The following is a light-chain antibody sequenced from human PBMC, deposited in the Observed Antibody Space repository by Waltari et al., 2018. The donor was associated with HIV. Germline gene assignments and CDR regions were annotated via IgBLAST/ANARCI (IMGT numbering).Light chain of an antibody. Sequence: DIQMNQSPYSLSASVGDRVTITCRASERISSYLHWYQQKPGKAPKLLISAAFNLQSGVPSRFSGGRSGTDFTLTIGSLQPEDFATYYCQQSYSSPPTFGQGTKLQIK. CDR3: QQSYSSPPT. CDR1: ERISSY. CDR2: AAF. J-gene: IGKJ2*01. V-gene: IGKV1-39*01.